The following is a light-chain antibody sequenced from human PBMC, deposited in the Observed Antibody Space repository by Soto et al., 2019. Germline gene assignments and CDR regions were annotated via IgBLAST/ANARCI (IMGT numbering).Light chain of an antibody. CDR1: EGVGHN. Sequence: EPEVTQSPATPTVSLGVRPALYRRAREGVGHNLAWYQQKPGQAPGLLIDEASTRATGIPARFSGSGSGTDFSLTFSSLEPEDFAVYYCPQHANWPLTFGGGTKV. CDR3: PQHANWPLT. J-gene: IGKJ4*01. V-gene: IGKV3-11*01. CDR2: EAS.